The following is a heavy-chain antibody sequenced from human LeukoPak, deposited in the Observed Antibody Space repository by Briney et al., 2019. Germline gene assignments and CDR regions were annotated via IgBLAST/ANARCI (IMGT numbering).Heavy chain of an antibody. D-gene: IGHD3-16*01. V-gene: IGHV3-66*02. Sequence: GGSLRLSCAASGFTVSSNYMSWVRQAPGKGLEWVSVIYSGGSTYYADSVKGRFTISRDNSKNTLYLQMNSLRAEDTAVYYCAKDLRYALYGMDVWGQGTTVTVSS. CDR3: AKDLRYALYGMDV. CDR2: IYSGGST. CDR1: GFTVSSNY. J-gene: IGHJ6*02.